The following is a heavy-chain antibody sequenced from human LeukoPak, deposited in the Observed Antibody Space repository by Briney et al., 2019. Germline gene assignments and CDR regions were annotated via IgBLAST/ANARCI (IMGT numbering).Heavy chain of an antibody. V-gene: IGHV3-53*01. Sequence: GGSLRLSCVASGFTVSHIYMSWVRQAPGKGLEWVSVIYSGGSTYYADSVKGRFTISRDNSKNTLYLQMNSLRDEDTAMYYCAIDASNTCGQRTMVTISS. J-gene: IGHJ3*02. CDR1: GFTVSHIY. CDR3: AIDASNT. CDR2: IYSGGST.